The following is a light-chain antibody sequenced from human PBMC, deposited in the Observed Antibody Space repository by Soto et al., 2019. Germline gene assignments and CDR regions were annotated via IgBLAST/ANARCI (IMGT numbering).Light chain of an antibody. CDR2: AVS. Sequence: DIVLTQSPGTLSLSPGERVTLSCRASQSVSGNYFAWYQQKPGQAPRLLIYAVSGRATGIPDRFCGSGSGTDFTLTISRLEPEDFAVYYCQQYGSSPGTFGQGTKLEIK. CDR1: QSVSGNY. J-gene: IGKJ2*01. V-gene: IGKV3-20*01. CDR3: QQYGSSPGT.